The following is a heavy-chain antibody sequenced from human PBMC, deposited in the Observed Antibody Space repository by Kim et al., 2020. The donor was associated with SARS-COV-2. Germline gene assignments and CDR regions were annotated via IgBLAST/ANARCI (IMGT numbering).Heavy chain of an antibody. V-gene: IGHV3-23*01. CDR2: ISGSGGST. CDR3: AKQDKGILLLWFGEPWFDY. CDR1: GFTFSSYA. Sequence: GGSLRLSCAASGFTFSSYAMSWVRQAPGKGLEWVSAISGSGGSTYYADSVKGRFTISRDNSKNTLYLQMNSLRAEDTAVYYCAKQDKGILLLWFGEPWFDYWGQGTLVTVSS. D-gene: IGHD3-10*01. J-gene: IGHJ4*02.